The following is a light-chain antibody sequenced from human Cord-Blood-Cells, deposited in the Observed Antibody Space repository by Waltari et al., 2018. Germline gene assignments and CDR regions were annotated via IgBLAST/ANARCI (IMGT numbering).Light chain of an antibody. CDR3: QQSYSTPLT. V-gene: IGKV1-39*01. CDR2: AAS. J-gene: IGKJ4*02. CDR1: QSISSY. Sequence: DIQMTQSPSSLSASVGDRVTITCRANQSISSYLNWYQQKPGKAPKLLIYAASSLQSGVPSRVSGSGSGTDFTLTISSRQPEDFATYYCQQSYSTPLTFCGGTKVEIK.